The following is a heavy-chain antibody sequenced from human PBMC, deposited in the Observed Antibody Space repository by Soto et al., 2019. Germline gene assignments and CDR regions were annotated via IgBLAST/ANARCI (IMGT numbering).Heavy chain of an antibody. D-gene: IGHD2-2*01. CDR3: AGDMRSRGWFDP. CDR2: VYFRGTS. V-gene: IGHV4-59*02. CDR1: GGSVTNHY. Sequence: RASDALSLTGGRSGGSVTNHYYSWIRQSPGKGLEWIGSVYFRGTSNYNPSLRSRATISLDDSKNQLSLELTSVTAADSAVYYCAGDMRSRGWFDPWGQGALVTVSS. J-gene: IGHJ5*02.